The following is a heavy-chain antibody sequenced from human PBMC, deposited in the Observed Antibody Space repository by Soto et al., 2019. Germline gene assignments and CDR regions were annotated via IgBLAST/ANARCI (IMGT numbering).Heavy chain of an antibody. J-gene: IGHJ5*02. V-gene: IGHV1-3*04. D-gene: IGHD5-12*01. CDR3: ARAISGYVT. CDR2: INTGNGNT. CDR1: GITSTTYA. Sequence: QVQLVQSGAEVKKPGASVKVSCKASGITSTTYAIHWVRQAPGHGLEWMGWINTGNGNTRYSQRFLGRVSLTTDTSTSTASMDLRSLTSEDTAVYYCARAISGYVTWGQGTLITVYS.